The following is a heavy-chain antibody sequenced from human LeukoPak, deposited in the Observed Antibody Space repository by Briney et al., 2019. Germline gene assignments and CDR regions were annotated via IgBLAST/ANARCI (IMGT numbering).Heavy chain of an antibody. Sequence: PGRALRLSCAASGFTFSSYAMHWVRQAPGKGLEGGAVISYDGSNKYYADSVKGRFTISRDNSKNPLYLQMNSLRAEDTAVYYCARDPSYDSSGSLLIDYWGQGTLVTVSS. V-gene: IGHV3-30*04. CDR1: GFTFSSYA. J-gene: IGHJ4*02. D-gene: IGHD3-22*01. CDR2: ISYDGSNK. CDR3: ARDPSYDSSGSLLIDY.